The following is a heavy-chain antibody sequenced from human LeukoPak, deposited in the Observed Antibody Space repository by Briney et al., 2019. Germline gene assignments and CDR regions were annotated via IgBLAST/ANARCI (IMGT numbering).Heavy chain of an antibody. V-gene: IGHV3-53*01. CDR2: IYSGGST. J-gene: IGHJ4*02. CDR1: GFTVSSNY. D-gene: IGHD3-16*01. CDR3: AGLPMITFGGVN. Sequence: GGSLRLSCAASGFTVSSNYMSWVRQAPGKGLEWVSVIYSGGSTYYADSVKGRFTISRDNSKNTLYLQMNSLRAEDTAVYYCAGLPMITFGGVNWGQATLVTVSS.